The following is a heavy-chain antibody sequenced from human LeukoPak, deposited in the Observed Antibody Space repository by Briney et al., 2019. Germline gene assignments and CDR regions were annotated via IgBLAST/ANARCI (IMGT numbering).Heavy chain of an antibody. Sequence: SETLSLTCTISGGSISSYYWSWIRQCPGQGLEWMGYIYYSGTTNYSPPLKRRVTISLDASKNQYSLKLRSLSAADTAIYYCARERGDTAAPDAFDIWGQGTLVTVSP. CDR3: ARERGDTAAPDAFDI. CDR1: GGSISSYY. D-gene: IGHD5-18*01. V-gene: IGHV4-59*01. J-gene: IGHJ3*02. CDR2: IYYSGTT.